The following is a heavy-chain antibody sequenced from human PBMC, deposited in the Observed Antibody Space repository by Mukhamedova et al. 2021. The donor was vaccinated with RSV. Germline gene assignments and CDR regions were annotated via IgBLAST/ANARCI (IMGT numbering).Heavy chain of an antibody. D-gene: IGHD5-18*01. V-gene: IGHV3-30*04. J-gene: IGHJ4*02. Sequence: SSYAMHWVRQAPGKGLEWVAVISYDGSNKYYADSVKGRFTISRDNSKNTLYLQMNSLRAEDTAVYYCASGVDTAMVTFDYWGQGT. CDR3: ASGVDTAMVTFDY. CDR1: SSYA. CDR2: ISYDGSNK.